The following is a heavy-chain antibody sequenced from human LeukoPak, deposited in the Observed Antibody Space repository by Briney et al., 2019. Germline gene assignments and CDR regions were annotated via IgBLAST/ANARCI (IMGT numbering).Heavy chain of an antibody. D-gene: IGHD6-13*01. CDR2: IYYSGST. CDR3: ARDDSSSWLRYFDL. J-gene: IGHJ2*01. CDR1: GGSIRSYY. V-gene: IGHV4-59*01. Sequence: SETLSLTCTVSGGSIRSYYWSWIRQPPGKGLEWIGYIYYSGSTNYNPSLKSRVTISVDTSKNQVSLKLSSVTAADTAVYYCARDDSSSWLRYFDLRGRGTLVTVSS.